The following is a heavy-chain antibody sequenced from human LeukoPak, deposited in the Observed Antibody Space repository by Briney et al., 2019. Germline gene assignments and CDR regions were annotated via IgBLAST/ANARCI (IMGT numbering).Heavy chain of an antibody. Sequence: GGSLRLSCAASGFTFSGYAMSWVRQAPGKGLEWVSAISGSGGTTYYADSVKGRFTISRDNSKNTLYLQMNSLRAEDTAVYYCAKGALSARTLGFCDYWGQGTLVTVSS. CDR1: GFTFSGYA. V-gene: IGHV3-23*01. J-gene: IGHJ4*02. CDR3: AKGALSARTLGFCDY. D-gene: IGHD3-16*01. CDR2: ISGSGGTT.